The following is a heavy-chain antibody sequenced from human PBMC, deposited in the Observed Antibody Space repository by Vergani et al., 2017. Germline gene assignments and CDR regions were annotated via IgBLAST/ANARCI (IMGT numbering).Heavy chain of an antibody. D-gene: IGHD1/OR15-1a*01. V-gene: IGHV3-23*01. CDR3: AKSPSFNNRPTDY. CDR1: GFIFSSHA. Sequence: EVQLLESGGGVVQPGGSLRPSCAASGFIFSSHAMTWVRQAPGKGMEWVSTFSGSGASTYYADSVKGRFSISRDNSKNTLLLQMNSLGTKDTAVYYCAKSPSFNNRPTDYWGQGTLVTVSS. CDR2: FSGSGAST. J-gene: IGHJ4*02.